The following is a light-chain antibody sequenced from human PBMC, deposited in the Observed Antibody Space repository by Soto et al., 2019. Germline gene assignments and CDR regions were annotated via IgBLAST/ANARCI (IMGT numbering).Light chain of an antibody. V-gene: IGKV3-11*01. J-gene: IGKJ3*01. Sequence: EIVLTQSPATLCLSPGERATLSCRSSRSVSRYLAWYQQKPGQAPRLLIFDASNRATGIPARFSGSGSGTEFTLTISSLEPEDFAVYYCQQRSNWPPFTFGPGTKVDIK. CDR3: QQRSNWPPFT. CDR1: RSVSRY. CDR2: DAS.